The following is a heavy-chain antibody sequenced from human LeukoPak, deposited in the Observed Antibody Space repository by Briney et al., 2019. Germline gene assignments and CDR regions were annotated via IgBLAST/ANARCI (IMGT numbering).Heavy chain of an antibody. D-gene: IGHD6-13*01. CDR2: ISHTGNT. CDR1: GDSISSYY. Sequence: SETLSLTCTVSGDSISSYYWSWTRQPPGKGLEWIGYISHTGNTNYNPSLTGRLTISLGTSKNQVSLKVTSVTAADTAVYYCARSEAIYSSSVSRFDPWGQGTLVTVSS. V-gene: IGHV4-59*01. CDR3: ARSEAIYSSSVSRFDP. J-gene: IGHJ5*02.